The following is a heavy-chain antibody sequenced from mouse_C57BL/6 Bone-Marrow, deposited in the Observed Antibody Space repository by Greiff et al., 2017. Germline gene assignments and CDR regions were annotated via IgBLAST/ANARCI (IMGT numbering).Heavy chain of an antibody. CDR2: IYPGDGDT. J-gene: IGHJ3*01. Sequence: VKLMESGAELVKPGASVKISCKASGYAFSSYWMNWVKQRPGKGLEWIGQIYPGDGDTNYNGKFKGKATLTADKSSSTAYMQLSSLTSEDSAVYFCARRGVLDYGSSSFAYWGQGTLVTVSA. CDR1: GYAFSSYW. CDR3: ARRGVLDYGSSSFAY. V-gene: IGHV1-80*01. D-gene: IGHD1-1*01.